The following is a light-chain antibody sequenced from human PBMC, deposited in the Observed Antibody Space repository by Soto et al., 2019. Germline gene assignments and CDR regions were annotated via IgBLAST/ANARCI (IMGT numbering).Light chain of an antibody. CDR1: GSNIGNNY. Sequence: QSVLTQPPSVSAAQGHKVTISCSGSGSNIGNNYVSWYQQLPGTAPKLLIYDNNKRPSGIPDRFSGSKSGTSATLGITGLQTGDEADYYCGTWDSSLVVFGGGTKLTVL. V-gene: IGLV1-51*01. CDR3: GTWDSSLVV. CDR2: DNN. J-gene: IGLJ2*01.